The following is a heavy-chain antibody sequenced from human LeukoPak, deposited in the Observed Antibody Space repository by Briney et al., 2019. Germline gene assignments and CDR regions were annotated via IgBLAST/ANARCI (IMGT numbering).Heavy chain of an antibody. CDR3: ARGGYYGSGSYSAYDYYYMDV. CDR2: IYKSGST. CDR1: GGTLGGYY. J-gene: IGHJ6*03. D-gene: IGHD3-10*01. V-gene: IGHV4-4*07. Sequence: SETLSLTCSVSGGTLGGYYWNWIRQSAGKGLEWIGRIYKSGSTNYHPSLKSRVTISIDKSNNQFSLILRSVTAADTAVYYCARGGYYGSGSYSAYDYYYMDVWGKGTTVTVAS.